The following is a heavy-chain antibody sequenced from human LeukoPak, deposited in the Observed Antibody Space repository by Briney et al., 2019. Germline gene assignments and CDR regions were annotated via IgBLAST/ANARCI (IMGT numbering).Heavy chain of an antibody. CDR1: GLTFSSSW. V-gene: IGHV3-7*01. D-gene: IGHD2/OR15-2a*01. CDR3: ARDLAFSRLDY. Sequence: GGSLRLSCAVSGLTFSSSWMDWVRQAPGKGLEWVASINPDGIKRYSADSVKGRFTISRDNARNSLYLQLDSLRVEDTAFYYCARDLAFSRLDYWGQGVLVTVSS. CDR2: INPDGIKR. J-gene: IGHJ4*02.